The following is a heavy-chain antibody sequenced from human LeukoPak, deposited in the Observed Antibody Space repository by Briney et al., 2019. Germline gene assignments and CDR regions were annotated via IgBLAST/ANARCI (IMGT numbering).Heavy chain of an antibody. Sequence: GGSLRLSCAASGFTFSSSAMSWVRQAPGKGLEWVSTISGSGGSTYYTDSVKGRFTISRDNSKNTLYLQMNSLRAEDTAVYYCAKDRAAVADQFRVWGQGTLVTVSS. CDR2: ISGSGGST. D-gene: IGHD6-19*01. J-gene: IGHJ4*02. CDR3: AKDRAAVADQFRV. CDR1: GFTFSSSA. V-gene: IGHV3-23*01.